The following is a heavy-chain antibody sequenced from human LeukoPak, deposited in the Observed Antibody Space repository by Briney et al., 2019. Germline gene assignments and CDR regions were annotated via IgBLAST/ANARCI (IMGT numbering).Heavy chain of an antibody. CDR3: ASLWIQLWLTDY. CDR1: GFTFSSYA. J-gene: IGHJ4*02. CDR2: ISYDGRNK. D-gene: IGHD5-18*01. Sequence: PGGSLRLSCAASGFTFSSYAMHWVRQAPGKGLEWVAVISYDGRNKYYADSVKGRFTISRDNSKNTLYLQTNSLRAEDTAVYYCASLWIQLWLTDYWGQGTLVTVSS. V-gene: IGHV3-30*04.